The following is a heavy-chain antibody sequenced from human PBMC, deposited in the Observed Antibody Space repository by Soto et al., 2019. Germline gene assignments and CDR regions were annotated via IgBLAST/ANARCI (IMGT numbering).Heavy chain of an antibody. D-gene: IGHD3-16*01. Sequence: QVQLQESGPGLVKPSETLSLTCTVSGDSIRSYYWSWIRQPPGKGLEWIGYIYYSGSTNYNPSLMSRVTISVDTSKNQFSLKLSSVTAADTAVYYCARLSMITFAGIRKDAFDVWGQGTRVTVSS. V-gene: IGHV4-59*08. CDR3: ARLSMITFAGIRKDAFDV. CDR2: IYYSGST. J-gene: IGHJ3*01. CDR1: GDSIRSYY.